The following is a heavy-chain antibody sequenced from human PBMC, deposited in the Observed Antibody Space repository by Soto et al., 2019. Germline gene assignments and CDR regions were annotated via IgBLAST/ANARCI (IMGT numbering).Heavy chain of an antibody. J-gene: IGHJ4*02. D-gene: IGHD3-16*01. CDR3: ATQGLTTYYFGY. V-gene: IGHV5-10-1*03. CDR2: IDLSESYT. Sequence: EVQLVQSGAEVKKSGESLRISCKVSGYSFASQWISWVRQAPGKGQEWMGRIDLSESYTTYNPSFQGHVTFSADKSITTAYLQWRSLEASDTAIYYCATQGLTTYYFGYWGQGTLVTVSS. CDR1: GYSFASQW.